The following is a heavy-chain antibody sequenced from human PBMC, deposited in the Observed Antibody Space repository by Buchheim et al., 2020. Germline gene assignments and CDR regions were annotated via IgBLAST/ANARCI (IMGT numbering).Heavy chain of an antibody. D-gene: IGHD6-13*01. J-gene: IGHJ4*02. CDR3: ARADWEDSSSWTTLDY. Sequence: QVQLVESGGGVVQPGRSLRLSCAASGFTFSSYAMHWVRQAPGKGLEWVAVISYDGSNKYYADSVKGRFTISRDNSKNTLYLQMNSLRAEDTAVYYCARADWEDSSSWTTLDYWGQGTL. V-gene: IGHV3-30-3*01. CDR2: ISYDGSNK. CDR1: GFTFSSYA.